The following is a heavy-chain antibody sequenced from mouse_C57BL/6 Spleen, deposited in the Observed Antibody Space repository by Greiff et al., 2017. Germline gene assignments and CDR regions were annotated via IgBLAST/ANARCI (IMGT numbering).Heavy chain of an antibody. CDR1: GYTFTTYP. V-gene: IGHV1-47*01. D-gene: IGHD2-5*01. CDR3: GRSASNYDAMDY. J-gene: IGHJ4*01. CDR2: FHPYNDDT. Sequence: QVQLQQSGAELVKPGASVKMSCKASGYTFTTYPIEWVKQNHGKSLEWIGNFHPYNDDTKYNEKFKGKVTLTVEKSSSTVYLELSRLTSDDSAVYYCGRSASNYDAMDYWGQGTSVTVSS.